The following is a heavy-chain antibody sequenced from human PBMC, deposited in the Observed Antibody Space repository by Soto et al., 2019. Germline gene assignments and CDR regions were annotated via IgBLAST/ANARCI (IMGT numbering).Heavy chain of an antibody. J-gene: IGHJ4*02. CDR2: IYYSGST. V-gene: IGHV4-39*01. Sequence: QLQLQESGPGLVKPSETLSLTCTVSGGSISSSSYYWGWIRQPPGKGLEWIGSIYYSGSTYYNPSLKSRVTISVDTSKNQFSLKLSSVTAADTAVYYCARSNSGYSSGWYYDYWGQGTLVTVSS. D-gene: IGHD6-19*01. CDR3: ARSNSGYSSGWYYDY. CDR1: GGSISSSSYY.